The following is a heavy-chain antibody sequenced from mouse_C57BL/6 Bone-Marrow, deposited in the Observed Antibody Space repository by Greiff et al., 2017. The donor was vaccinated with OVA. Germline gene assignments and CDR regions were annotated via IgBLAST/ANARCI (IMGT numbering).Heavy chain of an antibody. CDR3: ARGVVATRYAMDY. CDR2: IHPNSGST. Sequence: VQLQQPGAELVKPGASVKLSCKASGYTFTSYWMHWVKQRPGQGLEWIGMIHPNSGSTNYNETFKSKATLTVDKSSSTAYMQLSSLTSKDAAVDYCARGVVATRYAMDYWGQGTSVTVSS. J-gene: IGHJ4*01. CDR1: GYTFTSYW. V-gene: IGHV1-64*01. D-gene: IGHD1-1*01.